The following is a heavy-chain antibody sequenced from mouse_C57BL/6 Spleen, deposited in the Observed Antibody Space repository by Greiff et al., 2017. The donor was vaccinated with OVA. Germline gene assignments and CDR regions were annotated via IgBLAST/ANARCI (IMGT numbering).Heavy chain of an antibody. CDR3: ARRRDYYGSRGFDV. Sequence: QVQLQQSGAELVKPGASVKLSCKASGYTFTSYWMHWVKQRPGQGLEWIGMIHPNSGSTNYNEKFKGKATFTADTSSNTAYMQLSSLTTEDSAIYYCARRRDYYGSRGFDVWGTGTTVTVSS. D-gene: IGHD1-1*01. J-gene: IGHJ1*03. CDR2: IHPNSGST. CDR1: GYTFTSYW. V-gene: IGHV1-64*01.